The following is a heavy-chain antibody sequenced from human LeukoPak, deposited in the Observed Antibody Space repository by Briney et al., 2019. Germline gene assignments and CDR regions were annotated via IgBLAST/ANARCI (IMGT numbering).Heavy chain of an antibody. J-gene: IGHJ5*01. CDR2: IRYDGSNK. CDR1: GFTFSSYG. V-gene: IGHV3-30*02. D-gene: IGHD4/OR15-4a*01. Sequence: GSLRLSCAASGFTFSSYGMHWVRQAPGKGLEWVAFIRYDGSNKQYADSVKGRFTVSRDNSKNTLYLQVSSLRAEDTAVYYCAKVYEYGDHDWFDSWGQGTLVTVSS. CDR3: AKVYEYGDHDWFDS.